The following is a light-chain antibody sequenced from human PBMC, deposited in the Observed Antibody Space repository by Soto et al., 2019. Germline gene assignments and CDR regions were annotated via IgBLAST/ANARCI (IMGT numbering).Light chain of an antibody. CDR1: QSVSYN. J-gene: IGKJ4*01. V-gene: IGKV3-15*01. Sequence: EIVMTQSPATLSVSPGETATLSCRASQSVSYNLFTRATGIPARFSGSGSGTEFTLTISSLQSEDFAVYYCQQYKNWPPLTFGGGTKVEIK. CDR3: QQYKNWPPLT. CDR2: F.